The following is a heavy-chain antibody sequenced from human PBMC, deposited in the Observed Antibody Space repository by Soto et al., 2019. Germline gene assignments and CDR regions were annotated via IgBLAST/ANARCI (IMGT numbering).Heavy chain of an antibody. CDR1: GFTFSSYG. D-gene: IGHD3-22*01. J-gene: IGHJ4*02. CDR2: IWYDGSNK. CDR3: AREYYYDSSGYYDY. V-gene: IGHV3-33*01. Sequence: GGSLRLSCAASGFTFSSYGMHWVRQAPGKGLEWVAVIWYDGSNKYYADSVKGRFTISRDNSKNTLYLQMNSLRAEDTAVYYCAREYYYDSSGYYDYLGQGTMVTVSS.